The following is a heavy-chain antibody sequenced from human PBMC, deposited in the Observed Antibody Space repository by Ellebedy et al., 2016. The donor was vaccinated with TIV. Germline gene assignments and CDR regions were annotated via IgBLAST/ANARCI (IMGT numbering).Heavy chain of an antibody. CDR2: ISSSGQTI. CDR3: ARGRLRHYYYNMDV. V-gene: IGHV3-11*04. Sequence: PGGSLRLSCAASAFSFSDYYMFWIRQAPGKGLEWVSYISSSGQTIYFADSVKGRFTISRDNSNKSLYLQMNSLRAEDTAVYYCARGRLRHYYYNMDVWGRGTTVTVSS. J-gene: IGHJ6*02. D-gene: IGHD4-17*01. CDR1: AFSFSDYY.